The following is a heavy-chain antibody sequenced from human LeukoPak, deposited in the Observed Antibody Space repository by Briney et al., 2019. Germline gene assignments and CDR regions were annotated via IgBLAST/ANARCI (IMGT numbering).Heavy chain of an antibody. J-gene: IGHJ6*03. V-gene: IGHV3-48*01. Sequence: GGSLRLSCAASEFTFSSYGITWVRQAPGKGLEWVSYISSSSSTIYYADSVKGRFTISRDNAKNSLYLQLNSLRAEDTAVYYCARHKVGGKILSMLRGSPYYYYMDVWGKGTTVTISS. CDR2: ISSSSSTI. D-gene: IGHD3-10*01. CDR1: EFTFSSYG. CDR3: ARHKVGGKILSMLRGSPYYYYMDV.